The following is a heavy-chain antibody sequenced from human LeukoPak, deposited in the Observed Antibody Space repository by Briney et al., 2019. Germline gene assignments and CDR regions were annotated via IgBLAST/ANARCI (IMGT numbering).Heavy chain of an antibody. V-gene: IGHV3-15*01. J-gene: IGHJ4*02. CDR3: AKDGDGYYGSGSYSDY. Sequence: PGGSLRLSCAASGFTFSNAWMSWVRQAPGKGLEWVGRIKNKTDGGTTDYAAPVKGRFTISRDDSKNTLYLQMNSLRAEDTAVYYCAKDGDGYYGSGSYSDYWGQGTLVTVSS. CDR2: IKNKTDGGTT. CDR1: GFTFSNAW. D-gene: IGHD3-10*01.